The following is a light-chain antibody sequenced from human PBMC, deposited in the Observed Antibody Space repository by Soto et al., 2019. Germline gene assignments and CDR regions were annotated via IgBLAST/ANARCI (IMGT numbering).Light chain of an antibody. J-gene: IGKJ4*01. V-gene: IGKV3-11*01. CDR2: DGS. Sequence: IVFTQSPATLSFSPGERATLSCRASQRVSSYLAWYQQRPGQAPRLLIYDGSSRATGIPARFSGSGFGTDFTLTIASLEPEDFAVYYCQQRSNWPLTFGGGTKVDIK. CDR1: QRVSSY. CDR3: QQRSNWPLT.